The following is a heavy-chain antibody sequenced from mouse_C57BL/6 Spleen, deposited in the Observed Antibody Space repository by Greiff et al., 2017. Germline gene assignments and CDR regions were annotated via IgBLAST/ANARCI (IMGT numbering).Heavy chain of an antibody. J-gene: IGHJ3*01. Sequence: VQLQQSGAELVKPGASVKLSCKASGYTFTSYWMQWVKQRPGQGLEWIGEIDPSDSYTNYNQKFKGKATLTVDTSSSTAYMQLSSLTSEDSAVYYCARYFYWGQGTLVTVSA. CDR1: GYTFTSYW. CDR3: ARYFY. V-gene: IGHV1-50*01. CDR2: IDPSDSYT.